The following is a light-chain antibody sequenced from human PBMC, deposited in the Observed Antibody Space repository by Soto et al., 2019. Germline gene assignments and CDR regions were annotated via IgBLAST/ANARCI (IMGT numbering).Light chain of an antibody. CDR2: AAS. CDR1: QSVRNW. J-gene: IGKJ1*01. Sequence: DIQMTQSPSTLFASVGDRVTITCRASQSVRNWLAWYQQKPGRAPQLLIYAASSLQSGVPSRFSGSGSGTDFTLTISSLQADDFATYYCQQYYSYPWMFGQGTKVDIK. CDR3: QQYYSYPWM. V-gene: IGKV1-5*01.